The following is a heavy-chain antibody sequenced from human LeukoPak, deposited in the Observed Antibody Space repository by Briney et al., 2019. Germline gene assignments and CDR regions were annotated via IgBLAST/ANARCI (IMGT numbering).Heavy chain of an antibody. Sequence: GRSLRLSCAASGFTFSSYGMHWVRQAPGKGLEWVAVISYDGSNKYYADSVKGRFTISRDNSENTLYLQMNSLRAEDTAVYYCAKDGWAGSGSYLDYWGQGTLVTVSS. J-gene: IGHJ4*02. CDR1: GFTFSSYG. V-gene: IGHV3-30*18. CDR2: ISYDGSNK. CDR3: AKDGWAGSGSYLDY. D-gene: IGHD3-10*01.